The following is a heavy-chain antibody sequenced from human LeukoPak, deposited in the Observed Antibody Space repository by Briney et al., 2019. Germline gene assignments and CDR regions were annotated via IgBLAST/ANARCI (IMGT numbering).Heavy chain of an antibody. CDR3: ARAPHLYQLLRDGVDY. CDR2: ISSSSSYI. D-gene: IGHD2-2*01. J-gene: IGHJ4*02. CDR1: GFTFSSYS. Sequence: GGSLRLSCAASGFTFSSYSMNWVRQAPGKGLEWVSSISSSSSYIYYADSVKGRFTISRDNAKNSLYLQMNSLRAEDTAVHYCARAPHLYQLLRDGVDYWGQGTLVTVSS. V-gene: IGHV3-21*01.